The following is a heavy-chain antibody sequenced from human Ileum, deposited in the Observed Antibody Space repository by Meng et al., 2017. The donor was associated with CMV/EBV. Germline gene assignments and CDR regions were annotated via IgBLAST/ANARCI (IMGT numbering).Heavy chain of an antibody. CDR2: INPNMGVT. Sequence: QGHWVKSGAEVKKPGASGKVSCKASGYTFSDYYIHWVRQAPGQGLEWMGWINPNMGVTNFARKFQGRVTVTTDTSISTAYMELSALTSDDTAVYYCVGEVFYGGSGSNAYSYWGQGTLVTVSS. J-gene: IGHJ4*02. V-gene: IGHV1-2*02. CDR3: VGEVFYGGSGSNAYSY. D-gene: IGHD1-26*01. CDR1: GYTFSDYY.